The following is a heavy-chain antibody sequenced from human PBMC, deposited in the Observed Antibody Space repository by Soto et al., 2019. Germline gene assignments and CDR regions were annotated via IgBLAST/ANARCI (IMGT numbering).Heavy chain of an antibody. D-gene: IGHD6-13*01. CDR2: IYHSGST. V-gene: IGHV4-4*02. CDR3: ARDQSSSWTDYYYYGMDV. Sequence: GTLSLTCAVSGGSISSSNWWSWVRQPPGKGLEWIGEIYHSGSTNYNPSLKSRVTISVDKSKNQFSLKLSSVTAADTAVYYCARDQSSSWTDYYYYGMDVWGQGTTVTVSS. J-gene: IGHJ6*01. CDR1: GGSISSSNW.